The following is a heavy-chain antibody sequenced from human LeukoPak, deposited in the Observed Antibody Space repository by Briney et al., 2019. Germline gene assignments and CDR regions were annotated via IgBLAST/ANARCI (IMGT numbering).Heavy chain of an antibody. V-gene: IGHV4-59*01. CDR1: GGSISGYY. Sequence: SETLSLTCTVSGGSISGYYLSWIRQPPGKGLEWIGYIYYTGSTNYNPSLKSRVTISVDTSKNQLSLKLSSVTAADTAVYYCARGLDTFMAYTDYWGQGTLVTVSS. J-gene: IGHJ4*02. CDR2: IYYTGST. D-gene: IGHD3-16*01. CDR3: ARGLDTFMAYTDY.